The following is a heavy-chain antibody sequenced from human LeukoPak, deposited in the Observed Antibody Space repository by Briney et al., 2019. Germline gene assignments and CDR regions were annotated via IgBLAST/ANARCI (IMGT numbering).Heavy chain of an antibody. V-gene: IGHV1-69*13. CDR2: IIPIFGTA. Sequence: ASVKVSCKASGGTFISYAISWVRQAPGQGLEWMGGIIPIFGTANYAQKFQGRVTITADESTSTAYMELSSLRSEDTAVYYCARDQNMITFGGVIVTTGSFDYWGQGTLVTVSS. CDR1: GGTFISYA. CDR3: ARDQNMITFGGVIVTTGSFDY. D-gene: IGHD3-16*02. J-gene: IGHJ4*02.